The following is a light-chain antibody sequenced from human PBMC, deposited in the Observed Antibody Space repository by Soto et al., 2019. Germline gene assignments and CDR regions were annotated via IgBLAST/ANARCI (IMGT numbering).Light chain of an antibody. V-gene: IGKV3-15*01. J-gene: IGKJ1*01. CDR2: RAS. CDR1: QSVGSN. CDR3: HQYENWPQT. Sequence: EIVMTQSPATLSASLGERATLSCRASQSVGSNLAWYQQKPGQAPRLLIYRASTRATDSPARFSGSGSGTEFTLTISSLQSEDFGVYYCHQYENWPQTFGQGTKVELK.